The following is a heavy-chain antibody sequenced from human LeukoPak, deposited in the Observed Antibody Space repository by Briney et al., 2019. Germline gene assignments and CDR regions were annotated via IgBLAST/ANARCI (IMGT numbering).Heavy chain of an antibody. CDR1: GGTFSSYA. Sequence: SVKVSCKASGGTFSSYAISWVRQAPGQGLEWMGGIIPIFGTANYAQKFQGRVTITADESTSTAYMELSSLRSEDTAVYYCATGDYYDSSGYLPFFDYWGQGTLVTVSS. D-gene: IGHD3-22*01. J-gene: IGHJ4*02. V-gene: IGHV1-69*13. CDR2: IIPIFGTA. CDR3: ATGDYYDSSGYLPFFDY.